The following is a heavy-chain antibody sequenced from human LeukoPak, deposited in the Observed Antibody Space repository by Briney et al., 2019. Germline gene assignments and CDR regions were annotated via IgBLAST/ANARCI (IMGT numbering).Heavy chain of an antibody. V-gene: IGHV1-2*06. CDR3: ARDRIGGGYSSSWVEGNWFDP. D-gene: IGHD6-13*01. Sequence: ASVKVSCKASGYTFTGYYMHWVRQAPGQGLEWMGRINPNSGGTNYAPKFQGRVTMTRDTSISTAYMELSRLRSDDTAVYYCARDRIGGGYSSSWVEGNWFDPWGQGTLVTVSS. J-gene: IGHJ5*02. CDR1: GYTFTGYY. CDR2: INPNSGGT.